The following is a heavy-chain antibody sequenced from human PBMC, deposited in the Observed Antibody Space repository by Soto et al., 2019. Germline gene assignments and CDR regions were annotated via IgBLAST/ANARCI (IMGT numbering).Heavy chain of an antibody. CDR1: GGSVSGVDYF. CDR3: AKGGPFTGGFDP. Sequence: TLSLTCTVSGGSVSGVDYFWSWIRQSPGKGLEWIGYIYYTGITHLNPSLKSRLTMAVDTSKNEFSLKLTSVSAADTAIYYCAKGGPFTGGFDPWGQGTLVTVSS. J-gene: IGHJ5*02. V-gene: IGHV4-30-4*01. D-gene: IGHD3-16*01. CDR2: IYYTGIT.